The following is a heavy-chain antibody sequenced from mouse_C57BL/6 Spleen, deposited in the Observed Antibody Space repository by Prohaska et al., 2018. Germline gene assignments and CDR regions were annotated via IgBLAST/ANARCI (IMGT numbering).Heavy chain of an antibody. J-gene: IGHJ2*01. CDR3: TRNYGIPFDY. V-gene: IGHV1-26*01. CDR2: INPNNGGT. CDR1: GYTFTDYY. Sequence: EVQLQQSGPELVKPGASVKISCKASGYTFTDYYMNWVKQSHGKSLEWIGNINPNNGGTSYNQKFKGKATLTVDKSSSTAYMELRSLTSEDSAVYYCTRNYGIPFDYWGQGTTLTVSS. D-gene: IGHD1-1*01.